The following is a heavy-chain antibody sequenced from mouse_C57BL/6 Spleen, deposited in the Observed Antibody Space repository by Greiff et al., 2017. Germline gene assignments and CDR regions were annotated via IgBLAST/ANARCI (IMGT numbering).Heavy chain of an antibody. Sequence: VQLQQSGPVLVKPGASVKMSCKASGYTFTDYYMNWVKQSHGKSLEWIGVINPYNGGTSYNQKFKGKATLTVDKSSSTAYMELNSLTSEDSAVYYCARCVYDYNFDYGGQGTTLTVSS. V-gene: IGHV1-19*01. CDR1: GYTFTDYY. D-gene: IGHD2-4*01. CDR2: INPYNGGT. J-gene: IGHJ2*01. CDR3: ARCVYDYNFDY.